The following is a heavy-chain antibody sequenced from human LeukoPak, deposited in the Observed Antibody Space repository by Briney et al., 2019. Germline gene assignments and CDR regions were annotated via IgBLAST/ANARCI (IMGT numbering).Heavy chain of an antibody. V-gene: IGHV3-48*03. CDR3: ARDLAPRSFDY. CDR2: ISTGGSTI. CDR1: GFTFSNYE. D-gene: IGHD5-24*01. Sequence: GGSLRLSCAASGFTFSNYEMNWVRQAPGKGLEWISFISTGGSTIYYADSVKGRFTISRDNSNNSLYLQMDSLRVEDTAVYYCARDLAPRSFDYWGQGTLVTVSS. J-gene: IGHJ4*02.